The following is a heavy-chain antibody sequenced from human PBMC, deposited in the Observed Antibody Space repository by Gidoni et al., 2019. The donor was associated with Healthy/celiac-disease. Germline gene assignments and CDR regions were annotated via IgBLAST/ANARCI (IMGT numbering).Heavy chain of an antibody. CDR3: ARGLRLGELSADRYFDY. CDR1: GFTFRSYD. CDR2: SGTAGDT. D-gene: IGHD3-16*02. J-gene: IGHJ4*02. Sequence: VQLVESGGGLVQPGGSLRLSCAASGFTFRSYDMHWVRQSTGKGLDGVSASGTAGDTYYPGSVKGRFTISRENAKNSLYLQMNSLRAGDTAVYYCARGLRLGELSADRYFDYWGQGTLVTVSS. V-gene: IGHV3-13*01.